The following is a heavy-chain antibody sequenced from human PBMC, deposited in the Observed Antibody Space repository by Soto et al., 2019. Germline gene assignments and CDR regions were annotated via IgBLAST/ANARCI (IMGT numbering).Heavy chain of an antibody. CDR3: ARESLGGEMATITGFDY. Sequence: LRLSCAVSGFYFNNYGINWVRQAPGKGLEWVSSVSKSDYTYYSDSVKGRFTISRDNSKNTLYLQMNSLRAEDTAVYYCARESLGGEMATITGFDYWGQGTLVTVSS. V-gene: IGHV3-21*01. J-gene: IGHJ4*02. CDR2: VSKSDYT. CDR1: GFYFNNYG. D-gene: IGHD5-12*01.